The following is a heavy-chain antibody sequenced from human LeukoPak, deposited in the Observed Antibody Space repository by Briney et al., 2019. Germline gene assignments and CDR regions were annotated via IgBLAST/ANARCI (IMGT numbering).Heavy chain of an antibody. CDR3: ARAGGYSGYDSYYFDY. Sequence: PGGSLRLSCAASGFTFSSYGMNWVRQAPGKGLEWVSSISSSSSYIYYADSVKGRFTISRDNAKNSLYLQMNSLRAEDTAVYYCARAGGYSGYDSYYFDYWGQGTLVAVSS. J-gene: IGHJ4*02. D-gene: IGHD5-12*01. V-gene: IGHV3-21*01. CDR2: ISSSSSYI. CDR1: GFTFSSYG.